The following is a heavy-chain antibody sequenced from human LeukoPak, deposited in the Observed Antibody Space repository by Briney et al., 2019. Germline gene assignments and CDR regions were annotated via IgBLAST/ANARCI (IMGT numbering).Heavy chain of an antibody. J-gene: IGHJ3*02. CDR1: GYTFTSYD. V-gene: IGHV1-8*01. D-gene: IGHD3-10*01. Sequence: GASVKVSCKASGYTFTSYDINWVRQATGQGLEWMGWMNPNSGNTGYAQKFQGRVTMTRNTSISTAYMELRSLRSDDTAVYYCARTVHGRVFRYGSGSWKAFDIWGQGTMVTVSS. CDR3: ARTVHGRVFRYGSGSWKAFDI. CDR2: MNPNSGNT.